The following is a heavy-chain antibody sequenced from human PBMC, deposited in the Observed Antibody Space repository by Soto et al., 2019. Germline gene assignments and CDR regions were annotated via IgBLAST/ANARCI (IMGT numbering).Heavy chain of an antibody. CDR1: GFSFSSFA. J-gene: IGHJ4*02. CDR3: ARDPDYGDKWGDY. Sequence: QPGGSLRLSCTASGFSFSSFAMTWVRQAPGKGLEWVSTISGSGDRTWYTDSVKGRFTISRDNSKKTLYLQMNSLRAEDTAVYYYARDPDYGDKWGDYWGQGT. V-gene: IGHV3-23*01. D-gene: IGHD4-17*01. CDR2: ISGSGDRT.